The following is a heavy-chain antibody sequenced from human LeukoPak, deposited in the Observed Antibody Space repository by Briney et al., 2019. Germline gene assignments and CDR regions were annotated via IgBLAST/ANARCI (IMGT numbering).Heavy chain of an antibody. CDR1: GFTVSSNY. D-gene: IGHD6-19*01. Sequence: GGSLRLSCAASGFTVSSNYMSWVRQAPGGGLEWVANIKEDGSETYYVDSVKGRFTISRDNAKISLYLQMNSLRAEDTAVYYCASQFWWAAVAGTTLDYWGQGTLVTVSS. V-gene: IGHV3-7*05. CDR3: ASQFWWAAVAGTTLDY. CDR2: IKEDGSET. J-gene: IGHJ4*02.